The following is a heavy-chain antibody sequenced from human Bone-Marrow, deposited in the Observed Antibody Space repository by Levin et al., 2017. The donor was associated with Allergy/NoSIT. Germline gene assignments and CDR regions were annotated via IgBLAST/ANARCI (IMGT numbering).Heavy chain of an antibody. V-gene: IGHV3-48*02. CDR3: TRDGRRGYDMDV. D-gene: IGHD3-10*01. Sequence: ASVKVSCAASGFMFSDYPMNWVRQAPGQGLEWVAYISSGSTAIYYAHSVKGRFAITRDNAKKSLYLQMNSLRDEDTAMYYCTRDGRRGYDMDVWGQGTTVTVS. CDR1: GFMFSDYP. CDR2: ISSGSTAI. J-gene: IGHJ6*02.